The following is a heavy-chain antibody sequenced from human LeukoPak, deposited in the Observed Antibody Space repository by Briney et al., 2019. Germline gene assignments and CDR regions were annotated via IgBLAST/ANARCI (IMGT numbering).Heavy chain of an antibody. Sequence: SVTVSCTASGFTFTSSAVQWVRQARGQRLEWIGWIVVGSGNTNYAQKFQERVTITRDMSTSTAYMELSSLGSEDTAVYYCARVVVGNFDYWGQGTLVTVSS. CDR2: IVVGSGNT. CDR1: GFTFTSSA. D-gene: IGHD1-26*01. V-gene: IGHV1-58*01. J-gene: IGHJ4*02. CDR3: ARVVVGNFDY.